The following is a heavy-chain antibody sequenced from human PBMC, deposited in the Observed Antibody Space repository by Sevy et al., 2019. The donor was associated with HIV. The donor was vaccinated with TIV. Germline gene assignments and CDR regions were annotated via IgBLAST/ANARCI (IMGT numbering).Heavy chain of an antibody. CDR3: ARDNATVSRRGLRYYSYGSDV. Sequence: GGSLRLSCAASGFTFSTYWMSWFRQAPGKGLEWVANINEDGTEKFYLDSVKGRFTMSRDNAKNSLYLQMNSLRAEDAAVYYCARDNATVSRRGLRYYSYGSDVWGQGTTVTVSS. V-gene: IGHV3-7*01. D-gene: IGHD2-2*01. CDR2: INEDGTEK. CDR1: GFTFSTYW. J-gene: IGHJ6*02.